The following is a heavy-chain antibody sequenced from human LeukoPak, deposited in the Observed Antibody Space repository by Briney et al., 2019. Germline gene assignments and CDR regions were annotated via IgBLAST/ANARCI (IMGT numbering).Heavy chain of an antibody. Sequence: GGSLRLSCAASGFTLSSYSVHWVRQAPEKGLEFVSAISRNGRNTYYANSVKGRFTISRDISKNTLYLQMGSLRPEDMAVYYCARVDSGSACASWGQGILVTVSS. CDR3: ARVDSGSACAS. CDR1: GFTLSSYS. V-gene: IGHV3-64*01. CDR2: ISRNGRNT. J-gene: IGHJ1*01. D-gene: IGHD6-19*01.